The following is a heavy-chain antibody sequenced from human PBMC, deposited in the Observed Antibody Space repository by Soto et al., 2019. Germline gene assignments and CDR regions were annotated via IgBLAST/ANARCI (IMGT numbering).Heavy chain of an antibody. J-gene: IGHJ4*01. CDR2: ISGFNGNT. D-gene: IGHD3-16*01. CDR3: ARIGVSSGHESPDFDS. Sequence: ASVKVSCKASGYTFNFYGITWVRQAPGQGLEWMGWISGFNGNTNYAADLQGRVTMTTETSTSTDYMELRGLRSDDTAVYYCARIGVSSGHESPDFDSWG. V-gene: IGHV1-18*01. CDR1: GYTFNFYG.